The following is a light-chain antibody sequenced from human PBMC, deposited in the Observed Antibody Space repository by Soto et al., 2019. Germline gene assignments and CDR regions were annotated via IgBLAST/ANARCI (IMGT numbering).Light chain of an antibody. CDR3: QQTYNAPRT. Sequence: DIQMTQSPSSLSASVGARVTITCRASQTIANYLKWYQQKPGKAPKLLIYGASSLQIGVPSRFSGSGSGTDFTLTIKSLQPEDFETYYCQQTYNAPRTFGQGTKLDIK. J-gene: IGKJ2*02. V-gene: IGKV1-39*01. CDR1: QTIANY. CDR2: GAS.